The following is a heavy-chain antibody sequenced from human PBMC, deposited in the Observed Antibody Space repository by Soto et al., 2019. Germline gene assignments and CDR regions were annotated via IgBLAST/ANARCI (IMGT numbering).Heavy chain of an antibody. V-gene: IGHV3-23*01. CDR1: GFTFSSYA. Sequence: EVQLLESGGGLVQPGGSLRLSCAASGFTFSSYAMSWVRQAPGKGLEWVSAISGSGGSTYYADSVKGRFTISRDNSKNTLYLQMNSLIAEDTAVYYCANHFPGIAAAGTLEQPYYYYYMDVWGKGTTVTVSS. CDR3: ANHFPGIAAAGTLEQPYYYYYMDV. CDR2: ISGSGGST. J-gene: IGHJ6*03. D-gene: IGHD6-13*01.